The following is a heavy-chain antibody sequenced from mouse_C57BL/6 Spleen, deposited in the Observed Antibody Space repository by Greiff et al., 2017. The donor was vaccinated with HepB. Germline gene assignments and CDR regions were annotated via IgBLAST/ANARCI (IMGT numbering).Heavy chain of an antibody. Sequence: VQLQQPGAELVRPGSSVKLSCKASGYTFTSYWMHWVKQRPIQGLEWIGNIDPSDSETHYNQKFKDKATLTVDKSSSTAYMQLSSLTSEDSAVYYCARKEGGNYAFAYWGQGTLVTVSA. CDR1: GYTFTSYW. J-gene: IGHJ3*01. CDR2: IDPSDSET. CDR3: ARKEGGNYAFAY. D-gene: IGHD2-1*01. V-gene: IGHV1-52*01.